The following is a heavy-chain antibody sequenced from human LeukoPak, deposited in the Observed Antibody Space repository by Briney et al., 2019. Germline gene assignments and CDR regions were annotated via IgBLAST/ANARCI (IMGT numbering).Heavy chain of an antibody. J-gene: IGHJ4*02. CDR3: ARHVTYYYGSGSYYRGRFKYYFDY. CDR2: INHSGST. Sequence: SETLSLTCAVYGGSFSGYYWSWIRQPPGKGLEWIGEINHSGSTNYNPSLKSRVTISVDTSKNQFSLKLSSVTAADTAVYYCARHVTYYYGSGSYYRGRFKYYFDYWGQGTLVTVPS. V-gene: IGHV4-34*01. CDR1: GGSFSGYY. D-gene: IGHD3-10*01.